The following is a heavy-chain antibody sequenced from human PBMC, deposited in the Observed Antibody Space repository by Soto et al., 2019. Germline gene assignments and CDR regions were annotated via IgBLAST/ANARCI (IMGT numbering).Heavy chain of an antibody. CDR3: ATSYGSGYRAFDY. CDR1: GDTFNFYS. Sequence: QVQLVQSGAEVKRPGSSVKVSCKASGDTFNFYSINWVRQAPGLGLEWMGRVNPIVSMSNYAQRFQGRVTMTADKSTTTAYMELSGLRSEATASYYCATSYGSGYRAFDYWGQGALVTVSS. D-gene: IGHD3-10*01. V-gene: IGHV1-69*04. CDR2: VNPIVSMS. J-gene: IGHJ4*02.